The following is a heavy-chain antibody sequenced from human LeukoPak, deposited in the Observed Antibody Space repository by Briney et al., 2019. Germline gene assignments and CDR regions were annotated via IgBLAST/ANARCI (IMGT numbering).Heavy chain of an antibody. CDR3: ARVGSSGWYEYYFDY. J-gene: IGHJ4*02. V-gene: IGHV4-34*01. CDR2: INHSGST. CDR1: GGSFSGYY. Sequence: SETLSLTCAVYGGSFSGYYWSWIRQPPGKGLEWIGEINHSGSTNYNPSLKSRVTISVDTSKNQFSLKLSSVTAADTAVYYCARVGSSGWYEYYFDYWGQGTLVTVSS. D-gene: IGHD6-19*01.